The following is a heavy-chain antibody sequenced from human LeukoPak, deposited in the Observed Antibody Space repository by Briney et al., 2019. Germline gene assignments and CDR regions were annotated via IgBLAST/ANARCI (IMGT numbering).Heavy chain of an antibody. CDR1: GGSFSGYY. J-gene: IGHJ4*02. D-gene: IGHD6-19*01. V-gene: IGHV4-34*01. CDR2: INHSGST. CDR3: ARGQWLVHFDY. Sequence: SETLSLTCAVYGGSFSGYYWSWIRQPPGKGLEWIGEINHSGSTNYNPSLKSRVTISVDTSKNQFSLKLSPVTAADTAVYYCARGQWLVHFDYWGQGTLVTVSS.